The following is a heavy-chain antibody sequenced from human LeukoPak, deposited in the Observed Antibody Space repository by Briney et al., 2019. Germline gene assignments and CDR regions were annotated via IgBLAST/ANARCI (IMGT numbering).Heavy chain of an antibody. D-gene: IGHD1-1*01. CDR2: ISSSSSTI. Sequence: PGGSLRLSCAASGFTFSSYSMDWVRQPPWKGLEWVSYISSSSSTIYYADSVKGRFTISRDNAKNSLYLQMNSLRDEDTAVYYCARYGDWNDGRVYWGQGTLVTVSS. CDR3: ARYGDWNDGRVY. J-gene: IGHJ4*02. V-gene: IGHV3-48*02. CDR1: GFTFSSYS.